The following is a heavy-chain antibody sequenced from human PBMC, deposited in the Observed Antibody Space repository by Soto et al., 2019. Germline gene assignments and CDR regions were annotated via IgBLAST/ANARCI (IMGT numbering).Heavy chain of an antibody. CDR2: IYPGDSDT. Sequence: WESLKISCKGSGYSFTNYWIGWVRQMPGKGLEWMGIIYPGDSDTRYSPSFQGQVTISADKSISTAYLQWSSLKASDTAMYYCARQDGGYYYDTSGYYSSMEVWGQGTTVTVSS. CDR1: GYSFTNYW. V-gene: IGHV5-51*01. CDR3: ARQDGGYYYDTSGYYSSMEV. D-gene: IGHD3-22*01. J-gene: IGHJ6*02.